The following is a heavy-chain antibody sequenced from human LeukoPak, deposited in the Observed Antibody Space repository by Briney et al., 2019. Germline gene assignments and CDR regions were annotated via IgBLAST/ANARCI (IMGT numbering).Heavy chain of an antibody. CDR1: GGSITTHTYY. D-gene: IGHD3-10*01. CDR3: ARHQSYGSGSYYFDY. J-gene: IGHJ4*02. Sequence: PSETLSLTCTVSGGSITTHTYYWAWIRQPPGRGLEWIGGVHYTGNTYSNTSFKSRVTMSVDTSKNQFSLNLSSVTAADTAIYYCARHQSYGSGSYYFDYWGQGTLVTVSS. V-gene: IGHV4-39*01. CDR2: VHYTGNT.